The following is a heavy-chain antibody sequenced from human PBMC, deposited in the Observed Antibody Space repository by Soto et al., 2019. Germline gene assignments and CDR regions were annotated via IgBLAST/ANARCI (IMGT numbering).Heavy chain of an antibody. CDR3: ARSYLAENWNPDKGYFDY. CDR1: GGTFSSYA. V-gene: IGHV1-69*01. CDR2: LIPIFATA. D-gene: IGHD1-1*01. Sequence: QVQLVQSGAEVKKPGSSVKVSCKASGGTFSSYAISWVRQAPGQGLEWMGGLIPIFATANYAQKFQGRVTITADESTSTAYMELSSLRSADTAVYYCARSYLAENWNPDKGYFDYWVQGTLVTVSS. J-gene: IGHJ4*02.